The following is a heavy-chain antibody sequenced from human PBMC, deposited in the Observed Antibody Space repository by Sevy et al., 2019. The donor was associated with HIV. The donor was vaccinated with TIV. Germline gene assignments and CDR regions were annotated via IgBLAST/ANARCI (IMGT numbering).Heavy chain of an antibody. J-gene: IGHJ6*02. CDR3: ASAAGSWSYFYALDG. Sequence: ASVKVSCKASGYTFTSYDINWVRQAAGQGLEWMGWMNPNSGNTGYERMLQGRVPMTRNTSISEAYMELSNLRSEETAVYYCASAAGSWSYFYALDGWGQGPTVTVSS. V-gene: IGHV1-8*01. D-gene: IGHD3-16*01. CDR1: GYTFTSYD. CDR2: MNPNSGNT.